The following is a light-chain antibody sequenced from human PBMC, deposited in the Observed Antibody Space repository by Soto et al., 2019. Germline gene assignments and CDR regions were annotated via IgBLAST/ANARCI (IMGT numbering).Light chain of an antibody. CDR2: GVS. Sequence: QSVLTQPASVSGSPGQSITISCTGTSRDVGGYNYVSWHQQHPGKAPKVIITGVSNRPSGVSNRFSGSKSGNTASLTISGLQAEDEADYYCSSYVNYNTFVIFGGGTKLTVL. V-gene: IGLV2-14*01. CDR1: SRDVGGYNY. J-gene: IGLJ2*01. CDR3: SSYVNYNTFVI.